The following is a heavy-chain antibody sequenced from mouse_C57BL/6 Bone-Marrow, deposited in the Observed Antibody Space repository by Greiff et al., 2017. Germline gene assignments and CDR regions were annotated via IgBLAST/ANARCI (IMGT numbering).Heavy chain of an antibody. J-gene: IGHJ1*03. CDR2: IHPSDSDT. V-gene: IGHV1-74*01. CDR1: GYTFTSYW. Sequence: QVQLQQPGAELVKPGASVKVSCKASGYTFTSYWMHWVKQRPGQGLEWIGRIHPSDSDTNYNQKFKGKATLTVDKSSSTAYMQLSSLTSEDSAVYYCASYGNYGWYFDVWGTGTTVTVSS. CDR3: ASYGNYGWYFDV. D-gene: IGHD2-1*01.